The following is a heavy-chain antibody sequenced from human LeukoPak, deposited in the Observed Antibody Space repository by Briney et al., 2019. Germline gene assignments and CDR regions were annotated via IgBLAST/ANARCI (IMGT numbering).Heavy chain of an antibody. V-gene: IGHV3-23*01. D-gene: IGHD3-10*01. J-gene: IGHJ4*02. CDR1: GFPFTIYA. CDR2: IGGSST. CDR3: AKYRGFGDSYDS. Sequence: GGSLTLSCAASGFPFTIYAMSWVRQAPGKGLEWVSSIGGSSTYYADFVKGRFTISRDTSKNTMDLQMNSLRAEDTAIYYCAKYRGFGDSYDSWGQGTLVTVSS.